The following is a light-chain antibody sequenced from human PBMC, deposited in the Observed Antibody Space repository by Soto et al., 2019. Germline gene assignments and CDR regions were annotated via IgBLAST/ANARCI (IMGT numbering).Light chain of an antibody. J-gene: IGKJ4*01. Sequence: EFVLTQSPGTLSLSPGERATLSCRASQSVSSTFLAWYQQKPGQPPRLLIYGASTRGTGIPDRFSGSGSGTDSTLTISRLEPEDFAVYYCQHYGSSPPLTFGGGTKVEIK. CDR1: QSVSSTF. CDR2: GAS. V-gene: IGKV3-20*01. CDR3: QHYGSSPPLT.